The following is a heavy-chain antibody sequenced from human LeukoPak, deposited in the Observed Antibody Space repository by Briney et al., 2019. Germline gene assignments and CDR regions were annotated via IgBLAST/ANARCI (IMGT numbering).Heavy chain of an antibody. D-gene: IGHD2-2*01. CDR3: ARGYCSSTSCYYYFDY. CDR2: INPNSGGT. J-gene: IGHJ4*02. CDR1: GYTFTGYY. V-gene: IGHV1-2*02. Sequence: ASVKVSCKASGYTFTGYYMHWVRQAPGQGLEWMGWINPNSGGTNYAQKFQGRVTMTRDTSISTAYMELSRLRSDDTAVYYCARGYCSSTSCYYYFDYWGQGTLVTVSS.